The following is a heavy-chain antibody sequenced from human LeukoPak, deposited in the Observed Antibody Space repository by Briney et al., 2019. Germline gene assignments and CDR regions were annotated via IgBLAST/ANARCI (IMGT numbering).Heavy chain of an antibody. V-gene: IGHV4-59*08. Sequence: PSETLSLTCNVSGDSLTSHFWSWIRQTPGKGLEWIGYVFHSGTTNYSPSLKSRVTISLDTSKKQFYLRLASVTAADTAVYYCASRRAKLTDVFDIGGRGKMV. CDR1: GDSLTSHF. CDR3: ASRRAKLTDVFDI. CDR2: VFHSGTT. D-gene: IGHD5-24*01. J-gene: IGHJ3*02.